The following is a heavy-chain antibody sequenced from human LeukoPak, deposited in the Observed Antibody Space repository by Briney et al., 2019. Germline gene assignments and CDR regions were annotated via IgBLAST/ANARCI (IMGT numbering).Heavy chain of an antibody. D-gene: IGHD3-10*01. CDR3: ARVRMVRGSIDY. CDR1: GGSFSGYY. Sequence: SETLSLICAVYGGSFSGYYWSWIRQPPGKGLEWIGEINHSGSTNYNPSLKSRVTISVDTSKNQFSLKLSSVTAADTAVYYCARVRMVRGSIDYWGQGTLVTVSS. J-gene: IGHJ4*02. V-gene: IGHV4-34*01. CDR2: INHSGST.